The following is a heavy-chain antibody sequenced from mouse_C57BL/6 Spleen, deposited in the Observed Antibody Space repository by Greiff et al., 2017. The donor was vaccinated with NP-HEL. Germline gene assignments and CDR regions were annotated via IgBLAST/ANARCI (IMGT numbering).Heavy chain of an antibody. CDR1: GYTFTSYW. D-gene: IGHD1-1*01. Sequence: VQLQQPGAELVKPGASVKLSCKASGYTFTSYWMQWVKQRPGQGLEWIGEIDPSDSYTNYNQKFKGKATLTVDTSSSTAYMQLSSLTSEDSAVYYCARRTVVGPYYFDYWGQGTTLTVSS. CDR2: IDPSDSYT. V-gene: IGHV1-50*01. CDR3: ARRTVVGPYYFDY. J-gene: IGHJ2*01.